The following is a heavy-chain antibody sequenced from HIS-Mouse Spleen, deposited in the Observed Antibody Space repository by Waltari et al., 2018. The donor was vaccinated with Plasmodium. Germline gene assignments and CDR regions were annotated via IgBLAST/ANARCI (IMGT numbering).Heavy chain of an antibody. D-gene: IGHD4-17*01. CDR3: ARVYHKTTHWYFDL. V-gene: IGHV4-34*01. CDR1: GGSFRGYY. CDR2: INHSGST. Sequence: QVQLQQWGAGLLKPSETLSLTSAVYGGSFRGYYWSWIRPPPGKGLEWIGEINHSGSTNYNPSLKSRVTISVDTSKNQFSLKLSSVTAADTAVYYCARVYHKTTHWYFDLWGRGTLVTVSS. J-gene: IGHJ2*01.